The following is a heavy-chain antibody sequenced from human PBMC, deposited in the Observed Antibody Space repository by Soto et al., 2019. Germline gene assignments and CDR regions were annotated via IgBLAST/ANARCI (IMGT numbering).Heavy chain of an antibody. CDR3: ARDPSDCSSTSCWGYYALDV. CDR2: ISSSGTYI. Sequence: GGSLRLSCAASGFTFSTYSMNWVRQAPGKGLEWVSSISSSGTYIHYADSLKGRFTISRDNAKNSLYLQMISLRAEDTAVYYCARDPSDCSSTSCWGYYALDVSGQGTTVTV. CDR1: GFTFSTYS. J-gene: IGHJ6*02. V-gene: IGHV3-21*01. D-gene: IGHD2-2*01.